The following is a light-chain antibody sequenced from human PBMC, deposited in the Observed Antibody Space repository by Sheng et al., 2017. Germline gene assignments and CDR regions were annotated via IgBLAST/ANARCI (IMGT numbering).Light chain of an antibody. V-gene: IGLV4-69*01. CDR2: VNSDGSH. J-gene: IGLJ3*02. CDR1: SGHSSYA. CDR3: QSWGTGGV. Sequence: QTVVTQSPSASATLGASVKLTCTLSSGHSSYAIGWYQQQPEKGPRYLMKVNSDGSHNKGDGIPDRFSGSSSGAERYLTISSLQSDDEADYYCQSWGTGGVFGGGTKLTVL.